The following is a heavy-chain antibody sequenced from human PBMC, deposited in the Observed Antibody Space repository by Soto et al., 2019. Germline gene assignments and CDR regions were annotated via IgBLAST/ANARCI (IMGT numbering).Heavy chain of an antibody. CDR1: GFTFSSYG. V-gene: IGHV3-33*01. CDR2: IWYDGSNK. Sequence: PGGSLRLSCAASGFTFSSYGMHWVRQAPGKGLEWVAVIWYDGSNKYYADSVKGRFTVSRDNSKNALYLQMNSLRAEDTAVYYCAIPLGGITGTTDGQDAFDIWGQGTMVTVSS. CDR3: AIPLGGITGTTDGQDAFDI. J-gene: IGHJ3*02. D-gene: IGHD1-7*01.